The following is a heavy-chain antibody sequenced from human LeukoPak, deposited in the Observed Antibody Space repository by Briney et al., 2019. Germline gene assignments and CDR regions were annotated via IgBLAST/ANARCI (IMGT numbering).Heavy chain of an antibody. CDR1: AFTFSSYA. CDR3: ARVREASKEVTGALDY. D-gene: IGHD2-21*02. V-gene: IGHV3-30-3*01. Sequence: PGGSLRLSCAASAFTFSSYAVHWDRQARGKGLEWVAVISYDGSNKYYADSVKGRFTISRDNSKNTLYLQMNSLRAEDTAVYYCARVREASKEVTGALDYWGQGTLVTVSS. CDR2: ISYDGSNK. J-gene: IGHJ4*02.